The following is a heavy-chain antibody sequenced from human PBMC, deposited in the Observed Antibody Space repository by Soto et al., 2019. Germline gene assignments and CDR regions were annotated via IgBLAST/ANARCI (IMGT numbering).Heavy chain of an antibody. CDR2: ISGSGGST. J-gene: IGHJ4*02. V-gene: IGHV3-23*01. Sequence: GGSLRLSCAASGFTFSSYAMSWVRQAPGKGLEWVSAISGSGGSTYYADSVKGRFTISRDNSKNTLYLQMNSLRAEDTAVYYCAKDTIFGVVTPADYFDYWGQGTLVTVSS. CDR3: AKDTIFGVVTPADYFDY. CDR1: GFTFSSYA. D-gene: IGHD3-3*01.